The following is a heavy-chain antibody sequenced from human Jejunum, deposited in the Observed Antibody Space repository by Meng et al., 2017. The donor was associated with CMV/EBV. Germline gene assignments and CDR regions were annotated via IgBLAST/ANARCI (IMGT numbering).Heavy chain of an antibody. J-gene: IGHJ4*02. Sequence: SGFTFSSYWMHWVRQAQGKGPVWVSRISTDGRSTTYADSVKGRFTISRDNAKNTLYLQMNSLRAEDTAVYYCTTVGFVVPAASFDYWGQGTLVTVSS. CDR2: ISTDGRST. CDR3: TTVGFVVPAASFDY. D-gene: IGHD2-2*01. V-gene: IGHV3-74*01. CDR1: GFTFSSYW.